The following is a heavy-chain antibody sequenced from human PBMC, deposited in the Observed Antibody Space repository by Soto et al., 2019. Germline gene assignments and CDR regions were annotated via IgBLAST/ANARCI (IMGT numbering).Heavy chain of an antibody. Sequence: QVPLVQSGAEVKKPGASVQVSCKASGYTFTSYGISWVRQAPGQGLEWMGWISAYNGNTNYAQKLQGRVTMTTETSTSTAYMELRSLRSDDTAVYYCARWYYGSGRYYTGGVAPHDYWGQGTLVTVSS. CDR3: ARWYYGSGRYYTGGVAPHDY. CDR1: GYTFTSYG. D-gene: IGHD3-10*01. J-gene: IGHJ4*02. V-gene: IGHV1-18*01. CDR2: ISAYNGNT.